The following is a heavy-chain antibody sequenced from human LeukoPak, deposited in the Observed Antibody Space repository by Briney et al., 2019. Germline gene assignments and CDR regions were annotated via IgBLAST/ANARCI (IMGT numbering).Heavy chain of an antibody. CDR2: INPNSGGT. J-gene: IGHJ6*03. CDR1: GYTFTGYY. CDR3: AKGSYYYYMDV. V-gene: IGHV1-2*02. Sequence: AASVKVSCKASGYTFTGYYMHWVRQAPGQGLEWMGWINPNSGGTNYAQKFQGRVTITADKSTSTAYMELSSLRSEDTAVYYCAKGSYYYYMDVWGKGTTVTVSS. D-gene: IGHD2-15*01.